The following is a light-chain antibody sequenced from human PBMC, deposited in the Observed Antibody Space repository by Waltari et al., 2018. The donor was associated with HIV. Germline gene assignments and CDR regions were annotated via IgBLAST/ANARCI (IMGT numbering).Light chain of an antibody. Sequence: QSVLTQPPSASAAPGQRVTISRSGNSSNIGRNTVTWYQQPPETAPKLLIYTNNQRPSGVPDRFSGSKSGTSASLAISGLRAEDEADYYCQSYDSNLGDSRVFGTGTKVTVL. J-gene: IGLJ1*01. CDR1: SSNIGRNT. CDR3: QSYDSNLGDSRV. V-gene: IGLV1-44*01. CDR2: TNN.